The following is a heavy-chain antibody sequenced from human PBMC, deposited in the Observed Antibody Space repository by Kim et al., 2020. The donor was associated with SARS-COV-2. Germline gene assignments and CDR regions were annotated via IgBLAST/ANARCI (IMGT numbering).Heavy chain of an antibody. Sequence: SETLSLTCTVSGGSISSCYWCWIWQPPRKGLELMGYSYYSCSTNYNPSLKSRVTISVYTSKNQFSLKLSSVTAAATAVYYCARGTWFGEPIGEWGQGTLVTVSS. D-gene: IGHD3-10*01. CDR1: GGSISSCY. V-gene: IGHV4-59*13. CDR3: ARGTWFGEPIGE. J-gene: IGHJ4*02. CDR2: SYYSCST.